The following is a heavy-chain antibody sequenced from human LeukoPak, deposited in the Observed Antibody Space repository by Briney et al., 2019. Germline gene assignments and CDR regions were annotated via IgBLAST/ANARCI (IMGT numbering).Heavy chain of an antibody. D-gene: IGHD1-1*01. CDR1: GDSINSHY. CDR2: IYTRGST. V-gene: IGHV4-4*09. CDR3: ARHWIETTKTYSYWFNP. J-gene: IGHJ5*02. Sequence: SETLSLTCTVSGDSINSHYWSWIRQPPGKGLEWIGFIYTRGSTNYNPSLKSRVTMSGDPSKNQVYLTLTSVTAADTAVYYGARHWIETTKTYSYWFNPWGQGTLVTVSS.